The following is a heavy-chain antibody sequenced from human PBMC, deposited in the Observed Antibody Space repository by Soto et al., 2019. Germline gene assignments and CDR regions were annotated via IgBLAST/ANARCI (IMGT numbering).Heavy chain of an antibody. CDR3: ATGLVVPAAISQQGSHDYCYRKDV. V-gene: IGHV1-69*06. CDR2: IIPIFGTA. CDR1: GGTFSSYA. Sequence: GASVKVSCKASGGTFSSYAISWVRQAPGQGLEWMGGIIPIFGTANYAQKFQGRVTMTEDTSTDTAYMELSSLRSEDTAVYYCATGLVVPAAISQQGSHDYCYRKDVWSQGATVTGSS. J-gene: IGHJ6*02. D-gene: IGHD2-2*01.